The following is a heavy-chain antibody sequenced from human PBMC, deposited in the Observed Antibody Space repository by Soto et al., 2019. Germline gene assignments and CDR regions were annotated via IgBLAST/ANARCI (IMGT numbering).Heavy chain of an antibody. CDR3: AGSGYDSGPYYFDY. V-gene: IGHV4-59*01. Sequence: SETLSLTCTVSGGSIISYYWSWIRQPPGKGLEWIGYIYYSGSTNYNPSLKSRVTISVDTSKNQFSLKLSSVTAADTAVYYCAGSGYDSGPYYFDYWGQGTLVTVS. CDR1: GGSIISYY. CDR2: IYYSGST. J-gene: IGHJ4*02. D-gene: IGHD5-12*01.